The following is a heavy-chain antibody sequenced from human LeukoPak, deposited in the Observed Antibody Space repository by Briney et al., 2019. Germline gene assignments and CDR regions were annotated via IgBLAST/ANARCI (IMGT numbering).Heavy chain of an antibody. D-gene: IGHD5-18*01. J-gene: IGHJ4*02. V-gene: IGHV3-7*03. CDR2: IKQDGSEK. CDR3: ARASYSYGYSFDY. Sequence: GGSLRLSCAASGLTFSSYWMSWVRQAPGKGLEWVANIKQDGSEKYYVDSVKGRFTISRDNAKNSLYLQMNSLRAEDTAVYYCARASYSYGYSFDYWGQGTLVTVSS. CDR1: GLTFSSYW.